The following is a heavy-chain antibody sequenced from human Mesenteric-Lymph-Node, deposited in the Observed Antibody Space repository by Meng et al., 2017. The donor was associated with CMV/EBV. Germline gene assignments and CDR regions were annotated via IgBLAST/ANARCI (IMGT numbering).Heavy chain of an antibody. Sequence: GESLKISCAASGFTFSSYAMHWVRQAPGKGLEWVAVISYDGSNKYYADSVKGRFTISRDNSKNTLYLQMNSLRAEDTAVYYCAREGELGAYFDLWGRGTLVTVSS. CDR1: GFTFSSYA. D-gene: IGHD7-27*01. J-gene: IGHJ2*01. CDR2: ISYDGSNK. CDR3: AREGELGAYFDL. V-gene: IGHV3-30-3*01.